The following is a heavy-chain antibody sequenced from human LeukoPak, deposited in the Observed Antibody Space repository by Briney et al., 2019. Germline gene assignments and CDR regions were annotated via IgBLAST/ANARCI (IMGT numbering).Heavy chain of an antibody. CDR1: GFTFSSYA. CDR3: ARADYAYFDY. J-gene: IGHJ4*02. CDR2: ISGSGGST. D-gene: IGHD4-17*01. V-gene: IGHV3-23*01. Sequence: GGSLRLSCAASGFTFSSYAMSWVRQAPGKGLEWVSGISGSGGSTYYPDSVKGRFTISRDNSKNTLYLQMNSLRAEDTAVYYCARADYAYFDYWGQGTLVTVSS.